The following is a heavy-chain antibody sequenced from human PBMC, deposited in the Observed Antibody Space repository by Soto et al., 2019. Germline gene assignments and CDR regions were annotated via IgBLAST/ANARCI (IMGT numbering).Heavy chain of an antibody. D-gene: IGHD3-16*01. CDR3: TIEGAYPGPDFDY. V-gene: IGHV3-72*01. CDR2: TKNKANSYTT. J-gene: IGHJ4*02. Sequence: GGSLRLSCAASGFTFSDRYMDWVRQAPGKGLEWVGRTKNKANSYTTEYAASVKGRFTISRDYSRDSVYLQMNSLKTDDTAVYYCTIEGAYPGPDFDYWGQGTLVTVSS. CDR1: GFTFSDRY.